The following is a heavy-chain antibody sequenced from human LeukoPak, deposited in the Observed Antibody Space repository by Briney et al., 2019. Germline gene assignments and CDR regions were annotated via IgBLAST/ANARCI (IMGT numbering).Heavy chain of an antibody. J-gene: IGHJ4*02. CDR2: IYYSGST. Sequence: SETLSLTCTVSGGSISSYYWSWIRQPPGKGLEWIGHIYYSGSTNYSPSLKSRVTISVDTSKNQFSLKLSPVTAADTAVYYCARRGPDYYDSSGYYFDYWGQGSLVTVSS. CDR3: ARRGPDYYDSSGYYFDY. V-gene: IGHV4-59*01. CDR1: GGSISSYY. D-gene: IGHD3-22*01.